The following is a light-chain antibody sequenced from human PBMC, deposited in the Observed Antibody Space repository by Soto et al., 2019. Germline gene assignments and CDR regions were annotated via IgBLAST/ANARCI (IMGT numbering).Light chain of an antibody. Sequence: IVMTQSPATLSVSPGERATLSCRASQSVDDNLAWYQQKPGQAPRLLIYGASTGATGIPARFSGSGSGAEFTLTINSLQSEDFAVYYCQPYNNWPLTFGGGTKV. CDR1: QSVDDN. CDR2: GAS. J-gene: IGKJ4*01. CDR3: QPYNNWPLT. V-gene: IGKV3-15*01.